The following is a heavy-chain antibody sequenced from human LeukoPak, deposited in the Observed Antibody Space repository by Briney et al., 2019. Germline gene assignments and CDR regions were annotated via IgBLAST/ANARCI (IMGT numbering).Heavy chain of an antibody. D-gene: IGHD4/OR15-4a*01. J-gene: IGHJ4*02. CDR2: ISWNSGSI. CDR3: ARRAGAYSHPYDY. Sequence: GRSLRLSCAASGFTFDDYAMHWVRQAPGKGLEWVSGISWNSGSIGYADSVKGRFTISRDNAKNTLYLQMNSLRAEDTAVYYCARRAGAYSHPYDYWGQGTLVTVSS. V-gene: IGHV3-9*01. CDR1: GFTFDDYA.